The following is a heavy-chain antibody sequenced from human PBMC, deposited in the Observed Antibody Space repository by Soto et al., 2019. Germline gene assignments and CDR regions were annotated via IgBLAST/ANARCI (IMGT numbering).Heavy chain of an antibody. CDR2: ISSSSSYI. J-gene: IGHJ4*02. CDR1: GFTFSSFS. V-gene: IGHV3-21*01. D-gene: IGHD5-18*01. CDR3: ARDQPGYSYGYGLGY. Sequence: EVQLVESGGGLVKPGGSLRLSCEASGFTFSSFSMNWVRQATGKWLEWVSSISSSSSYIYYADSVKGRFTISRDNAKNSLYLQMNSLRAEDTAVYYCARDQPGYSYGYGLGYWGQGTLVTVSS.